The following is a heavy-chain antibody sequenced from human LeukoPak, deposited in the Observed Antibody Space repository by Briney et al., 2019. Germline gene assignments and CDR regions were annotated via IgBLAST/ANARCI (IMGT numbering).Heavy chain of an antibody. J-gene: IGHJ4*02. CDR1: GASISPYY. V-gene: IGHV4-4*07. Sequence: PSETLSLTCTVSGASISPYYWTWIRQPAGKGLEWIGHIYTSGSTNYNPSLKSRVTMSLDTSKNQFSLKLSSVTAADTAVYYCASRTNYGGDYFDYWGQGTLVTVSS. CDR2: IYTSGST. CDR3: ASRTNYGGDYFDY. D-gene: IGHD4/OR15-4a*01.